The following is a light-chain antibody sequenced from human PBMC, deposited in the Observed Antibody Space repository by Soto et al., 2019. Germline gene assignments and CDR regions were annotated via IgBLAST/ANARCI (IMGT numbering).Light chain of an antibody. Sequence: EVVMTQSPLSLPVTLGQSASISCTSSQSLVYADGNTYLNWLQQRPGQSPRRLIYKVFNRDSGVPDRFSGSASGSEFTLTISRVEAEDIGVYYCMQTAHWPYTFGRGTKVDIK. CDR1: QSLVYADGNTY. V-gene: IGKV2-30*01. J-gene: IGKJ2*01. CDR2: KVF. CDR3: MQTAHWPYT.